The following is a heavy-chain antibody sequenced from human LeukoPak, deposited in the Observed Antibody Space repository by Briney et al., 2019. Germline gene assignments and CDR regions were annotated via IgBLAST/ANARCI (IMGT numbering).Heavy chain of an antibody. CDR2: IYSAGTT. J-gene: IGHJ4*02. CDR3: ARAVVYGGNPGYFDY. CDR1: GFTFSRNY. D-gene: IGHD4-23*01. V-gene: IGHV3-53*01. Sequence: GGSLRLSCAASGFTFSRNYYMNWVRQAPGKGLEWVSVIYSAGTTYYADSVKGRFTISRDNSKNTLYLQMNSLRAEDTAVYYCARAVVYGGNPGYFDYWGQGTLVTVSS.